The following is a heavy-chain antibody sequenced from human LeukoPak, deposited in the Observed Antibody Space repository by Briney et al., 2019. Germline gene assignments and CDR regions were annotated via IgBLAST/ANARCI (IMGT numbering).Heavy chain of an antibody. CDR3: ARAAIAAARIYYYMDV. D-gene: IGHD6-13*01. Sequence: GGSLRLSCAASGFTFSDYYMSWIRQAPGKGLEWVAFVRYDGSNKYYADSVKGRFTISRDNSKNTLYLQMNSLRAEDTAVYYCARAAIAAARIYYYMDVWGKGTTVTVSS. J-gene: IGHJ6*03. CDR1: GFTFSDYY. V-gene: IGHV3-30*02. CDR2: VRYDGSNK.